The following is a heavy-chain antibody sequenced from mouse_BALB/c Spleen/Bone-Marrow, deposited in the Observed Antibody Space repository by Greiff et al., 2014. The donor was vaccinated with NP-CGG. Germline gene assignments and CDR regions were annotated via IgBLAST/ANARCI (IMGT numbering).Heavy chain of an antibody. CDR3: HYFGSDYYVMDY. Sequence: QVQLKQSGAEMVRPGSSVKISCKASGYAFSNNWMNWMKQRPGQGLEWIGQIYPGDGDTNYNGKSKGKATLTADKSSSIAYMQLSSLTSEDSAVYFCHYFGSDYYVMDYWGQGTSVTVSS. CDR2: IYPGDGDT. CDR1: GYAFSNNW. J-gene: IGHJ4*01. D-gene: IGHD1-1*01. V-gene: IGHV1-80*01.